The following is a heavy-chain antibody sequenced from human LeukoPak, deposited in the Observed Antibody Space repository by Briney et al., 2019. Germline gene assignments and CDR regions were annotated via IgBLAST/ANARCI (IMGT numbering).Heavy chain of an antibody. CDR1: GGSFSGYY. Sequence: SETLSLSCAVYGGSFSGYYWSWIRQPTGKGLEWIGEINHNGSTNYNPSLKSRVTISVDTSKNQFALKLSSVTAADTAVYYCARYDFWSGYYDYWGQGTLVTVSS. V-gene: IGHV4-34*01. D-gene: IGHD3-3*01. CDR2: INHNGST. CDR3: ARYDFWSGYYDY. J-gene: IGHJ4*02.